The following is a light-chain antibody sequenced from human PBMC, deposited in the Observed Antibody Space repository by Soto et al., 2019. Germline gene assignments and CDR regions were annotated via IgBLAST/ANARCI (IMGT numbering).Light chain of an antibody. CDR1: SSNIGNNY. CDR2: DNN. J-gene: IGLJ2*01. CDR3: GTWDSSLSAGV. Sequence: QSVLTQPPSVSAALGQKVTISCSGSSSNIGNNYVSWYQQLPGTAPKLLIYDNNKRPSGIPDRFSGSKSGTSATLGITGLQTGDEADYYCGTWDSSLSAGVFGGGTKLTV. V-gene: IGLV1-51*01.